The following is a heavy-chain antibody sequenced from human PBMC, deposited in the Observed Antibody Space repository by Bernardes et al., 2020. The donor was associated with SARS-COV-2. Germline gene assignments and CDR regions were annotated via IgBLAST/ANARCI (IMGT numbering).Heavy chain of an antibody. D-gene: IGHD4-17*01. CDR2: IRSKANNYAT. CDR1: GFPFSGSA. V-gene: IGHV3-73*01. CDR3: TTPHDYGDFIGFDI. J-gene: IGHJ3*02. Sequence: GGSLRLSCAASGFPFSGSAVHWVRQASGKGLEWVGRIRSKANNYATEYTASVKGRFTVSRDDSKNTAYLQMNSLKTEDTAVYYCTTPHDYGDFIGFDIWGQGALVTISS.